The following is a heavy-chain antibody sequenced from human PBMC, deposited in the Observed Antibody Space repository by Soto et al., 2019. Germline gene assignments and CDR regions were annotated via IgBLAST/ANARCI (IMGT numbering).Heavy chain of an antibody. CDR3: AKDHSGSLDY. Sequence: QVQLVESGGGVVQPGRSLRLSCAASGFTFSSYGMHWVRQAPGKGLEWVAVISDDGSNKYYADSVKGRFTISRDNSKNTLYLQMNSLRAEATAVYYCAKDHSGSLDYWGQGTLVTVSS. CDR2: ISDDGSNK. V-gene: IGHV3-30*18. J-gene: IGHJ4*02. CDR1: GFTFSSYG. D-gene: IGHD1-26*01.